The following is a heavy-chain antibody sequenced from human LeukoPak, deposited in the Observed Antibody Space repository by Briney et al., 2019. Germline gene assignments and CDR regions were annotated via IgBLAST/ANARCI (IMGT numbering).Heavy chain of an antibody. J-gene: IGHJ4*02. CDR1: GFTFSGSE. CDR2: ISTTGSTI. V-gene: IGHV3-48*03. Sequence: PGGSLRLSCAASGFTFSGSEMNWVRQAPGKGLECVSYISTTGSTIYYADSVKGRFTISRDNAKNSLYLQMSSLRAEDTAVYYCARGDDYGDNSFDYWGQGTLVTVSS. D-gene: IGHD4-17*01. CDR3: ARGDDYGDNSFDY.